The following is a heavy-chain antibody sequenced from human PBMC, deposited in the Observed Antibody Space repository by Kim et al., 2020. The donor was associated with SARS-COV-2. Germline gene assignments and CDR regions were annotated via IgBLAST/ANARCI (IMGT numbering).Heavy chain of an antibody. CDR3: AKDETYYDILTGYFDYYYYGIDC. CDR1: GFTFSSYG. D-gene: IGHD3-9*01. J-gene: IGHJ6*02. Sequence: GGSLRLSCAASGFTFSSYGMHWVRQAPGKGLEWVAVISYDGSNKYYADSVKGRFTISRDNSKNTLYLQMNSLRAEDTAVYYCAKDETYYDILTGYFDYYYYGIDCWGQGTTVTVSS. CDR2: ISYDGSNK. V-gene: IGHV3-30*18.